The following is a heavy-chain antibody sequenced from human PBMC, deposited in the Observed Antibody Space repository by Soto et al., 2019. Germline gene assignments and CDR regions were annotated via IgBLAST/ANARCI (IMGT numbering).Heavy chain of an antibody. Sequence: PGGSLTLSCSVSGFSFSAYWMHWVRHVPGKGLTWVSRISDDGSTATYADSIKGRFVISRDNAKNSLYLEMNTLLADDSALIYCATGLSLSSTGQGAYWGRGTLVTVSS. J-gene: IGHJ4*02. CDR2: ISDDGSTA. D-gene: IGHD1-1*01. V-gene: IGHV3-74*01. CDR1: GFSFSAYW. CDR3: ATGLSLSSTGQGAY.